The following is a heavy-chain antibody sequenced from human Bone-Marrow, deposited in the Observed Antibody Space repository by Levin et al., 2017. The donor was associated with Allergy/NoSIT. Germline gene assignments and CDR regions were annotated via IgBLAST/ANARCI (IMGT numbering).Heavy chain of an antibody. CDR3: TTLRFLPDYHGVDV. J-gene: IGHJ6*02. D-gene: IGHD3-3*01. V-gene: IGHV3-15*04. CDR2: IESNNDGGTT. Sequence: KSGGSLRLSCAASGFSFSLAWMSWVRQAPGKGLEWVGRIESNNDGGTTDYAAPVKGRFTISRDDSTNKVFLELNSLKTEDTAVYYCTTLRFLPDYHGVDVWGQGTTVTVSS. CDR1: GFSFSLAW.